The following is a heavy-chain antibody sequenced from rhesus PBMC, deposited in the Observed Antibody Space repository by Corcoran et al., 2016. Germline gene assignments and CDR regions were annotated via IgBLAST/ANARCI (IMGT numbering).Heavy chain of an antibody. V-gene: IGHV4-173*01. Sequence: QLQLQESGPGLVKPSETLSLTCAVSGGSISSNYWSWIRQPPGTGLEWIGRISGSGGSTDYNPSLKSRVTISTDTSKNQFSLKLSSVTAADTAVYYCARYYEDDYGYYYTLNAFDFWGQGLRVTVSS. CDR2: ISGSGGST. D-gene: IGHD3-9*01. CDR1: GGSISSNY. CDR3: ARYYEDDYGYYYTLNAFDF. J-gene: IGHJ3*01.